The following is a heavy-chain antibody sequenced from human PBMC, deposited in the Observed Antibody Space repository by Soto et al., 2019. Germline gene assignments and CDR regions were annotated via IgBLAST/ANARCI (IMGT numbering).Heavy chain of an antibody. Sequence: EVQLLESGGGLVQPGGSLRLSCAASGITSSNYPMSWVRQAPGKGLDWVSGISGSGDRTYYADSAKGRFTISKDISRNSLSRQLDSLGVEDTAVYFCVKDDGGYPSTAPPWGQGTLVTVSS. V-gene: IGHV3-23*01. D-gene: IGHD3-22*01. CDR1: GITSSNYP. CDR3: VKDDGGYPSTAPP. J-gene: IGHJ5*02. CDR2: ISGSGDRT.